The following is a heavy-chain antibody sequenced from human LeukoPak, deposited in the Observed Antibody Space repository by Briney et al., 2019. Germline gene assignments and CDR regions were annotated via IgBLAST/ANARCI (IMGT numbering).Heavy chain of an antibody. CDR1: GGSFSGYY. Sequence: SETLSLTCAVYGGSFSGYYWSWISQPPGKGLEWIGEINHSGSTNYNPSLKSRVTISVDTSKNQFSLKLSSVTAADTAVYYCTRLEWELLLNYFDYWGQGTLVTVSS. J-gene: IGHJ4*02. CDR3: TRLEWELLLNYFDY. CDR2: INHSGST. D-gene: IGHD1-26*01. V-gene: IGHV4-34*01.